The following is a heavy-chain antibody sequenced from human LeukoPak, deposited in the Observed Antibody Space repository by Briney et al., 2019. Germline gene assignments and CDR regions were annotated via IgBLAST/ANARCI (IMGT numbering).Heavy chain of an antibody. J-gene: IGHJ3*02. CDR3: AKDSRAVAGTGAFGAFDI. CDR1: GFTFSSYA. D-gene: IGHD6-19*01. CDR2: ISGSGGST. V-gene: IGHV3-23*01. Sequence: GESLKISCAASGFTFSSYAMSWVRQAPGKGLEWVSAISGSGGSTYYADSVKGRFTISRDNSKNTLYLQMNSLRAEDTAVYYCAKDSRAVAGTGAFGAFDIWGQGTMVTVSS.